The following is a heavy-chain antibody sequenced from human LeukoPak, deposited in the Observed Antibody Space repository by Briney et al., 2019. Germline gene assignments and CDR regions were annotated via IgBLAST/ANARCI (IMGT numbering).Heavy chain of an antibody. CDR3: ARDLQPKLWLQSMGY. J-gene: IGHJ4*02. V-gene: IGHV3-33*01. CDR2: IWYDGSNK. Sequence: GRSLRLSCAASGFTFSSYGMHWVRQAPGKGLEWVAVIWYDGSNKYYADSVKGRFTISRDNSKNTLYLQMDSLRAEDTAVYYCARDLQPKLWLQSMGYWGQGTLVSVSS. D-gene: IGHD5-18*01. CDR1: GFTFSSYG.